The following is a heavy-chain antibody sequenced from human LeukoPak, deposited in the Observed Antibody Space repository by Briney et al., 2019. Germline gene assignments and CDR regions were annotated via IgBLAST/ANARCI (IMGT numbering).Heavy chain of an antibody. CDR2: MNPNSGNT. D-gene: IGHD2-2*01. V-gene: IGHV1-8*01. Sequence: ASVKVSCKASGYTFTSYDINWVRQATGQGLEWMGWMNPNSGNTGYAQKFQGRVTMTRNTSISTAYMELSSLRSEDTAVYYCARGGTDCSSTSRYVKAGLGYWGQGTLVTVSS. CDR3: ARGGTDCSSTSRYVKAGLGY. CDR1: GYTFTSYD. J-gene: IGHJ4*02.